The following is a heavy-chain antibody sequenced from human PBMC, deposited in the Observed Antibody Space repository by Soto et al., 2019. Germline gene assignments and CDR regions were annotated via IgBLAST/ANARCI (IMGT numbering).Heavy chain of an antibody. CDR1: GFTFSNAW. D-gene: IGHD6-13*01. CDR2: IKSKTDGGTT. Sequence: GGSLRLSCAASGFTFSNAWMSWVRQAPGKGLEWVGRIKSKTDGGTTDYAAPVKGRFTISRDDSKNTLYLQMNSLKTEDTAVYYCTTCGAAAGNYYYYYGMDVWGQGTKVTVS. V-gene: IGHV3-15*01. J-gene: IGHJ6*02. CDR3: TTCGAAAGNYYYYYGMDV.